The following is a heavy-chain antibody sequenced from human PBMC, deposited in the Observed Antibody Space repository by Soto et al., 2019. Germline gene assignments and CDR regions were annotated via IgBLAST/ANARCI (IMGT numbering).Heavy chain of an antibody. CDR2: IRSKANSYAT. CDR3: TRPAMATIIDNRFDP. Sequence: TGGSLRLSCAASGFTFSGSAMHWVRQASGKGLEWVGRIRSKANSYATAYAASVKGRFTISRDDSKNTAYLQMNSLKTEDTAVYYCTRPAMATIIDNRFDPSGQGTLVTVPQ. CDR1: GFTFSGSA. V-gene: IGHV3-73*01. J-gene: IGHJ5*02. D-gene: IGHD5-12*01.